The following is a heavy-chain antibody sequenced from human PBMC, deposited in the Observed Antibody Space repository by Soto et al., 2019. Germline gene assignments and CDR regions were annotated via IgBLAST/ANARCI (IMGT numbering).Heavy chain of an antibody. Sequence: SLRLSCVASGFTFSTYGMHWVRQAPGKGLEWVAVIWYDGSNKYYADSVEGRFTISRDNSKNTLYLQMNSLRAEDTAVYYCASAPYDFWSGYYMDYWGQGTLVTVS. CDR1: GFTFSTYG. V-gene: IGHV3-33*01. CDR3: ASAPYDFWSGYYMDY. D-gene: IGHD3-3*01. J-gene: IGHJ4*02. CDR2: IWYDGSNK.